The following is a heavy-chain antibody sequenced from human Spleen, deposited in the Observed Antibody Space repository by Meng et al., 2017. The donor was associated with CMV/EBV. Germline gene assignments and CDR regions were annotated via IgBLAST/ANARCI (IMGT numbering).Heavy chain of an antibody. J-gene: IGHJ2*01. D-gene: IGHD3-3*01. CDR3: ARDHTIPL. CDR1: GGSISSRDYY. V-gene: IGHV4-30-4*08. CDR2: NYYSKGT. Sequence: SLTCAVSGGSISSRDYYWSWIRQTRGRSLERIGFNYYSKGTYYDPSLKSRVTISVDRSKNHFSLRLRSVTAADTAVYYCARDHTIPLWGRGTLVTVSS.